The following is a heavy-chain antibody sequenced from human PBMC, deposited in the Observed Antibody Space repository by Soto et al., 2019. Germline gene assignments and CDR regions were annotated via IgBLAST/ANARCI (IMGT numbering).Heavy chain of an antibody. CDR1: GGSFSIYT. CDR3: TLGSWSAEAFDI. J-gene: IGHJ3*02. Sequence: QVQLVQSGVEVKKPGSSVKVSCKAAGGSFSIYTVFWVRQAPGQGLEWMGRIIPMFDIANYAQNFQGRVTFNADKFTDTVYMEMLNLRSDDTAVYYCTLGSWSAEAFDIWGQGTLVTVSS. V-gene: IGHV1-69*02. D-gene: IGHD6-13*01. CDR2: IIPMFDIA.